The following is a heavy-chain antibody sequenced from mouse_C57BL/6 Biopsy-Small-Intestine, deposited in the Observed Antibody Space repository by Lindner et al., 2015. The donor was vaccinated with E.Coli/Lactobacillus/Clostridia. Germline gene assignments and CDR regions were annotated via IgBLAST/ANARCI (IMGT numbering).Heavy chain of an antibody. D-gene: IGHD4-1*01. CDR2: IYPGNSET. CDR1: GYTFTNYW. J-gene: IGHJ4*01. V-gene: IGHV1-5*01. CDR3: TRGVGRWRAMDY. Sequence: VQLQESGTVLARPGASVKMSCKTSGYTFTNYWIHWVKQRPGQGLEWIGAIYPGNSETTYNQKFTGKAKLTAVTSASTAYMELSSLTNEDSAVYYCTRGVGRWRAMDYWGQGTSVTVSS.